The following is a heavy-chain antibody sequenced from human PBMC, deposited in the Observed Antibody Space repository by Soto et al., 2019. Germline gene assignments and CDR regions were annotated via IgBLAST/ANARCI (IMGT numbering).Heavy chain of an antibody. Sequence: APMKVPCKASGYTFTGYYMHWVRQAPGQGLEWMGWINPNSGGTNYAQKFQGRVTMTRDTSISTAYMELSRLRSDDTAVYYCARGIRKGSSWYFYYYGMDVWGQGTTVTVSS. V-gene: IGHV1-2*02. CDR2: INPNSGGT. CDR1: GYTFTGYY. D-gene: IGHD6-13*01. J-gene: IGHJ6*02. CDR3: ARGIRKGSSWYFYYYGMDV.